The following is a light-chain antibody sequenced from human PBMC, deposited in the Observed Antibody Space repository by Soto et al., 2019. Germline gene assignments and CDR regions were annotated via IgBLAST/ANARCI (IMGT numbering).Light chain of an antibody. CDR2: GTS. V-gene: IGKV1-39*01. Sequence: DIQMTQSPSSLSASVGDRFTITCRASQTIITYLNWYQQKPGKAPNLLIYGTSNLQSGVPSRFSGRASGTDFTLTISSLQPEDFATYYCQQSYSKSVTFGQGTKVDIK. CDR1: QTIITY. CDR3: QQSYSKSVT. J-gene: IGKJ1*01.